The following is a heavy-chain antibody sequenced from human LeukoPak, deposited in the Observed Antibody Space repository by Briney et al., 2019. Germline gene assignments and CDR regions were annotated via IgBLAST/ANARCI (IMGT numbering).Heavy chain of an antibody. CDR1: GGSISSYY. CDR2: IYYSGST. D-gene: IGHD2-2*01. V-gene: IGHV4-59*01. CDR3: ARVGSSTNGEIDY. Sequence: SETLSLTCTVSGGSISSYYWSWIRQPPGKGLEWIGYIYYSGSTNYNPSLKSRVTISVDTSKNQFSLKLSSVTAADTAVYYCARVGSSTNGEIDYWAREPWSPSPQ. J-gene: IGHJ4*02.